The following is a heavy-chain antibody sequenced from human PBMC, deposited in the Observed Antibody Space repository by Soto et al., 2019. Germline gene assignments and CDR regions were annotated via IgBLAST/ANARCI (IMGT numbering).Heavy chain of an antibody. CDR1: GYTFIDYG. J-gene: IGHJ4*02. CDR3: ACLDYFES. CDR2: INTYNDNT. V-gene: IGHV1-18*04. Sequence: QVQLVQSGPEVKRPGASVKVSCKTSGYTFIDYGVSWVRQAPGQGLEWMGWINTYNDNTKYSQKLQGRITMTADASTTTASMELRSLRPDDTAIYYCACLDYFESWGQGTLVTVSS.